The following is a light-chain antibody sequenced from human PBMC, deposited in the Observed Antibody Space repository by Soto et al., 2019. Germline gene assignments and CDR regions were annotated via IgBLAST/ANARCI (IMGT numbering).Light chain of an antibody. J-gene: IGKJ2*01. CDR3: QQCGGSLYT. CDR2: GAS. CDR1: QSVSSSY. Sequence: IVLTQSPGTLSLSPGERATLSCRASQSVSSSYLAWYQQKPGQAPRLLIYGASSRATGIPDRFSGSGSGTDFTLTVSGLEPEDFAVYYCQQCGGSLYTVGQGTKLEIK. V-gene: IGKV3-20*01.